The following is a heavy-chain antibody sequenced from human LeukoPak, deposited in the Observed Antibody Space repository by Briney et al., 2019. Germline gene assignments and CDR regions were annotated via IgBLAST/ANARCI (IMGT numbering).Heavy chain of an antibody. J-gene: IGHJ4*02. CDR2: IIPIFGTA. CDR1: GGTFNNSA. Sequence: SVKVSCKTSGGTFNNSAISWVRQAPGQGLEWMGGIIPIFGTANYAQKFQGRVTITTDESTSTAYMELSSLRSEDTAVYYCATSPAEYMTTVILYYFDYWGQGTLVTVSS. V-gene: IGHV1-69*05. D-gene: IGHD4-17*01. CDR3: ATSPAEYMTTVILYYFDY.